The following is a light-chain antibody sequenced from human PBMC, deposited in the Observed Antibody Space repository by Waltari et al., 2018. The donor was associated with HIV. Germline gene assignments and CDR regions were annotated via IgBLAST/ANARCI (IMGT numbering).Light chain of an antibody. V-gene: IGLV2-23*02. CDR1: SSDVGGYNL. CDR2: EVS. Sequence: QSALTQPASVSGSPGQSLTTSCPGTSSDVGGYNLVSWYQQHPGKAPKLMIYEVSKRPSGVSNRFSGSKSGNTASLTISGLQAEDEADYYCCAYAGSTTYVIFGGGTKLTVL. CDR3: CAYAGSTTYVI. J-gene: IGLJ2*01.